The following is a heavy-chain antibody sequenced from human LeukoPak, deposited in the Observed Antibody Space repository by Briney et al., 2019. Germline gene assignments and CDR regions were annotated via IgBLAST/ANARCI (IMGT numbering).Heavy chain of an antibody. CDR3: AREGSGWYDY. CDR1: GYTFSDYA. D-gene: IGHD6-19*01. J-gene: IGHJ4*02. Sequence: ASVKVSCKASGYTFSDYAMHWVRQAPGQRLEWLGWINAGNGNTKYSQKFQGRVTITRDTSASTAYMELSSLRSEDTAVYYCAREGSGWYDYWGQGTPVTVSS. CDR2: INAGNGNT. V-gene: IGHV1-3*01.